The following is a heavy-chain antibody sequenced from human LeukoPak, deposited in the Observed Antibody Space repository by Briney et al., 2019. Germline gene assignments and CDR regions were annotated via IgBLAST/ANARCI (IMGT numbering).Heavy chain of an antibody. V-gene: IGHV3-23*01. CDR3: AKAADPFDY. J-gene: IGHJ4*02. Sequence: RGGSLRLSCAPSGFTFSNYAMSWVRQAPGKGLEWVSAISETGGTIHYADSVRGRFTISRDNSKNTLYLQMNSLRAEDTAVYYCAKAADPFDYWGQGTLVTVSS. D-gene: IGHD6-13*01. CDR2: ISETGGTI. CDR1: GFTFSNYA.